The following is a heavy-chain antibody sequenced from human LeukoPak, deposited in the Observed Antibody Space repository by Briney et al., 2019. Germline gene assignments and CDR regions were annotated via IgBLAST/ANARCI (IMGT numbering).Heavy chain of an antibody. CDR3: ARRSGYDYYMDV. CDR1: GYTFTGYY. V-gene: IGHV1-2*02. CDR2: INPNSGGT. J-gene: IGHJ6*03. D-gene: IGHD3-3*01. Sequence: GASVKVSCKASGYTFTGYYMHWVRQAPGQGLEWMGWINPNSGGTNYARKFQGRVTMTRDTSISTAHMELSRLRSDDTAVYYCARRSGYDYYMDVWGKGTTVTVSS.